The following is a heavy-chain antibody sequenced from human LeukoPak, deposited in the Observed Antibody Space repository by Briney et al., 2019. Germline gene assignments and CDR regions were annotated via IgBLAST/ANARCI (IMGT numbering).Heavy chain of an antibody. CDR3: ARNPIVVVVAATYYYYYYMDV. Sequence: ASVKVSCKASGYTFTSYGISWVRQAPGQGLEWMGWMSAYNGNTNYAQKLQGRVTMTTDTSTSTAYMELRSLRSDDTAVYYCARNPIVVVVAATYYYYYYMDVWGKGTTVTVSS. CDR1: GYTFTSYG. D-gene: IGHD2-15*01. CDR2: MSAYNGNT. J-gene: IGHJ6*03. V-gene: IGHV1-18*01.